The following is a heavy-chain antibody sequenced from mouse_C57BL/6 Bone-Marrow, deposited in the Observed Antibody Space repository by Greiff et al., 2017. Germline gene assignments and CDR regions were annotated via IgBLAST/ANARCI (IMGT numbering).Heavy chain of an antibody. CDR3: ASYYSNYEDAMDD. D-gene: IGHD2-5*01. V-gene: IGHV1-64*01. J-gene: IGHJ4*01. CDR2: IHPNSGST. Sequence: QVQLQQSGAELVKPGASVKLSCKASGYTFTSYWMHWVKQRPGQGLEWIGMIHPNSGSTNYNEKFKSKATLTVDKSSSTAYMQLSSLTSEDSAVYYCASYYSNYEDAMDDWGQGTSVTVSS. CDR1: GYTFTSYW.